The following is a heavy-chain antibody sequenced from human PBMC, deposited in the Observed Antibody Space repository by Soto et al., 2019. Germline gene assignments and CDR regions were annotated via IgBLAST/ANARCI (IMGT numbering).Heavy chain of an antibody. CDR1: EFTVSNYW. J-gene: IGHJ6*01. Sequence: GGSLRLSCAASEFTVSNYWMNLVRQAPGKGLVCVSHIKSDGTTSYADSVEGRFTVSRDDAKNRLYLHMNSLRAEDTAVYYCAKDRGEEGLKFWEWFGAMDVRGQGTTVTGSS. CDR3: AKDRGEEGLKFWEWFGAMDV. V-gene: IGHV3-74*01. CDR2: IKSDGTT. D-gene: IGHD3-3*01.